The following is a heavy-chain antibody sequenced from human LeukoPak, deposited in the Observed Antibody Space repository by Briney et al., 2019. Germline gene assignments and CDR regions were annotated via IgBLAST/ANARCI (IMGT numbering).Heavy chain of an antibody. D-gene: IGHD7-27*01. CDR2: ISSSGSTT. V-gene: IGHV3-48*03. CDR1: GFTFGSYG. J-gene: IGHJ4*02. Sequence: GGSLRLSCAASGFTFGSYGMNWVRQAPGKGLEWVSYISSSGSTTLYADPVKGRFAISRDNTKNSLYLQTNSLRAEDTALYFCARGGLGRCFDYWGQGTLVTVSS. CDR3: ARGGLGRCFDY.